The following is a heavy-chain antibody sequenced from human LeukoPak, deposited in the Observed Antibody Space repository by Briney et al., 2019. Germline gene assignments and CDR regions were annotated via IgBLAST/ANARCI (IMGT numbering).Heavy chain of an antibody. CDR2: ISYDGSNK. D-gene: IGHD3-22*01. J-gene: IGHJ5*02. Sequence: PGGSLRLSCAASGFTFSSYAMHWVRQAPGKGLEWVAVISYDGSNKYYADSVKGRFTISRDNAKNTLYLQMNSLRAEDTAVYYCARDYYDSSGYYWFDPWGQGTLVTVSS. CDR1: GFTFSSYA. V-gene: IGHV3-30-3*01. CDR3: ARDYYDSSGYYWFDP.